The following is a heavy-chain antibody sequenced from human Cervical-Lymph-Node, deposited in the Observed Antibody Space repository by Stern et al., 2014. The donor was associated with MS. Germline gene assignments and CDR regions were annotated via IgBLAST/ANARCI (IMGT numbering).Heavy chain of an antibody. D-gene: IGHD3-22*01. CDR1: GFTFTSSA. Sequence: QMQLVQSGPEVKKPGTSVKVSCKASGFTFTSSAVQWVRQARGQRLEWIGWIVVGRGYTNYAQKFQERVTITRDMSTSTAYMELSSLRSEDTAVYYCAAAPMYYSDSVGAFDIWGQGTMVTVSS. J-gene: IGHJ3*02. CDR2: IVVGRGYT. CDR3: AAAPMYYSDSVGAFDI. V-gene: IGHV1-58*01.